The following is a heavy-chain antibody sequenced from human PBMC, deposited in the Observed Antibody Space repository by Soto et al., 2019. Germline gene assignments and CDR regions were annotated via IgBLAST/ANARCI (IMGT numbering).Heavy chain of an antibody. D-gene: IGHD3-3*01. Sequence: EVQLVESGGGLVKPGGSLRLSCAASGFTFSSYSMNWVRQAPGQGLEWVSSISSSSSYIYYADSVKGRFTISRDNAKNSLYLQMNSLRAEDTAVYYCARGPAAYYDFWSGYYNPDYWGQGTLVTVSS. CDR3: ARGPAAYYDFWSGYYNPDY. CDR1: GFTFSSYS. V-gene: IGHV3-21*01. J-gene: IGHJ4*02. CDR2: ISSSSSYI.